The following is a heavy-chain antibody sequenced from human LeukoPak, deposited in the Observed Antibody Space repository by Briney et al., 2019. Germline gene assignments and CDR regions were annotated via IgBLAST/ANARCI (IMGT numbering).Heavy chain of an antibody. CDR2: IKQDGSEK. CDR3: ASHSYGYNH. D-gene: IGHD3-16*01. V-gene: IGHV3-7*01. Sequence: GGSLRLSCAASGIIITSYWMSWVRQTPGKELEWVANIKQDGSEKNYEDSVKGRFTIFRDNARNSLYLQMNSLRAEDTAVYYCASHSYGYNHWGQGTLVIVSS. CDR1: GIIITSYW. J-gene: IGHJ5*02.